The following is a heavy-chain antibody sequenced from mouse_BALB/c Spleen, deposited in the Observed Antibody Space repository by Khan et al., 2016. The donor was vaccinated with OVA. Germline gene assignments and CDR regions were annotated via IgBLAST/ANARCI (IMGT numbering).Heavy chain of an antibody. CDR2: IYPSDSYT. V-gene: IGHV1-69*02. D-gene: IGHD1-1*01. CDR1: GYTLTNYW. Sequence: QVQLQQPGAELVRPGASVKLSCKASGYTLTNYWINWVKQRPGQGLEWIGNIYPSDSYTNYYQKFKDKATLTVDKSSSAAYMMFSSPTSEDSAVYCGTRGSPGNFDYWGQGTTLTISS. CDR3: TRGSPGNFDY. J-gene: IGHJ2*01.